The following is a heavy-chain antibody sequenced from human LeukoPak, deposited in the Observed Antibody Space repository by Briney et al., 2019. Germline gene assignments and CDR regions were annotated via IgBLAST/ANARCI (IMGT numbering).Heavy chain of an antibody. V-gene: IGHV3-30*18. CDR3: AKDPSYGSGSYYNWFDP. CDR2: ISYDGSNK. CDR1: GFTFSSYG. J-gene: IGHJ5*02. D-gene: IGHD3-10*01. Sequence: PGRSLRLSCAASGFTFSSYGMHWVRQAPGKGLEWVAVISYDGSNKYYADFVKGRFTISRGTSKNTLCLQMNRLRAEDTAAYYCAKDPSYGSGSYYNWFDPWSQGTLVTLHS.